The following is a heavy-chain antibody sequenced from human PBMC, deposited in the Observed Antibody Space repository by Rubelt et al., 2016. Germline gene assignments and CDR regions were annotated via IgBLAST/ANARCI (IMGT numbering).Heavy chain of an antibody. CDR3: AREPRGSGSWADAP. CDR1: GGSISSSSYY. CDR2: IYYSGST. V-gene: IGHV4-39*07. J-gene: IGHJ5*02. Sequence: QLQLQESGPGLVKPSETLSLTCTVSGGSISSSSYYWGWIRQPPGKGLEWIGSIYYSGSTYYNPSLKSRVTISVDTSKNQFSLKLSAVTAADTAVYYCAREPRGSGSWADAPWGQGTLVTVSS. D-gene: IGHD3-10*01.